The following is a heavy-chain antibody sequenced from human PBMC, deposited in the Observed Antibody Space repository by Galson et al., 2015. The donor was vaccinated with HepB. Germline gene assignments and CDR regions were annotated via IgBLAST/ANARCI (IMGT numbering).Heavy chain of an antibody. CDR3: ARAKLDPITLDY. Sequence: SVKVSCKASGYTFTSYGISWVRRAPGQGLEWMGWISAYNGNTNYAQKLQGRVTMTTDTSTSTAYMELRSLRSDDTAVYYCARAKLDPITLDYWGQGTLVTVSS. V-gene: IGHV1-18*01. J-gene: IGHJ4*02. CDR1: GYTFTSYG. CDR2: ISAYNGNT. D-gene: IGHD1-1*01.